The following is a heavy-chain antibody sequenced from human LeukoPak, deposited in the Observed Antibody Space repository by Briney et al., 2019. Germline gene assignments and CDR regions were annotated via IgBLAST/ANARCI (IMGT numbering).Heavy chain of an antibody. CDR3: ACGTSAHYYYYYMDV. V-gene: IGHV4-4*07. D-gene: IGHD1-26*01. Sequence: PSETLSLTCTVSGGSISSYYWSWIRQPAGKGLEWIGRIHTSGRTNYNPSLKSRVTMSGDTSKNQFSLKLSSVTAADTAVYYCACGTSAHYYYYYMDVWGKGTTVTVSS. J-gene: IGHJ6*03. CDR2: IHTSGRT. CDR1: GGSISSYY.